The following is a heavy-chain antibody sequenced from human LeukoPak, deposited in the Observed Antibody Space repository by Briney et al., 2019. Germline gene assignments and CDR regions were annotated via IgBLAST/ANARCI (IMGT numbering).Heavy chain of an antibody. J-gene: IGHJ6*02. CDR3: ARDKGALDSSGSRYYYYGMDV. V-gene: IGHV3-23*01. CDR1: GFTFSSYA. D-gene: IGHD3-22*01. Sequence: QSGGSLRLSCAASGFTFSSYAMSWVRQAPGKGLEWVSAISGSGGSTYYADSVKGRFTISRDNSKNTLYLQMNSLRAEDTAVYYCARDKGALDSSGSRYYYYGMDVWGQGTTVTVSS. CDR2: ISGSGGST.